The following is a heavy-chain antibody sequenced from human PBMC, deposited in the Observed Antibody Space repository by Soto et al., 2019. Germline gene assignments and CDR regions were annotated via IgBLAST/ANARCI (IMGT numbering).Heavy chain of an antibody. Sequence: SETLSLTCAVYGGSFSGYYWSWIRQPPGKGLEWIGEINHSGSTNYNPSLKSRVTISVDTSKNQFSLKLSSVTAADTAVYYCARGDYGDYDYWGQGTLVTVSS. CDR2: INHSGST. CDR1: GGSFSGYY. V-gene: IGHV4-34*01. D-gene: IGHD4-17*01. CDR3: ARGDYGDYDY. J-gene: IGHJ4*02.